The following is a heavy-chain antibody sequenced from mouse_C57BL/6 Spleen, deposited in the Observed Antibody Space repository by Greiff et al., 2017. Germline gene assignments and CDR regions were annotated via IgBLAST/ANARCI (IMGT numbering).Heavy chain of an antibody. J-gene: IGHJ1*03. D-gene: IGHD1-1*01. V-gene: IGHV3-1*01. CDR2: ISYSGCT. CDR3: ARNYGSRYGGDFEV. Sequence: EVKLVESGPGMVKPSQSLSLTCTVTGYSITSGYDWHWIRHFPGNKLEWMGYISYSGCTNYNPSLKSRISITHDPSRNHFFLKLKSVTTEDTATYYWARNYGSRYGGDFEVWGTGTTVTVSS. CDR1: GYSITSGYD.